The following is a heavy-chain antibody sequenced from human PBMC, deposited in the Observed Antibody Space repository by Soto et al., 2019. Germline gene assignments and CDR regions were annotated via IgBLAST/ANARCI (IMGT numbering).Heavy chain of an antibody. CDR2: ISTYNGDT. CDR3: ASGVGVSGPRYYYSGMDV. J-gene: IGHJ6*02. CDR1: GYTFTRHA. D-gene: IGHD3-10*01. V-gene: IGHV1-18*04. Sequence: ASVKVSCKASGYTFTRHAISWVRQAPGQGLEWMGWISTYNGDTKYAPKFQGRVTMTKDTSASTAYMELRSLTSDDTAVCYCASGVGVSGPRYYYSGMDVWGQGTTVTVS.